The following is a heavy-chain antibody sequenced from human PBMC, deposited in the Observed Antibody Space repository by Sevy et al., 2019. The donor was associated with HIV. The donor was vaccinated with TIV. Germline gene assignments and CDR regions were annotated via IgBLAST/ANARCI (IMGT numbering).Heavy chain of an antibody. D-gene: IGHD5-12*01. Sequence: SETLSLTCTVSGGSMSTYYWSWIRQPPGKGLEYIRYIYYTGSANYNPALKSRVTISVDTSKNQFSLNLRSVTAVDTAVYYCARAPPVRSGDDSLNWFDPWGQGTLVTVSS. CDR3: ARAPPVRSGDDSLNWFDP. CDR2: IYYTGSA. V-gene: IGHV4-59*01. CDR1: GGSMSTYY. J-gene: IGHJ5*02.